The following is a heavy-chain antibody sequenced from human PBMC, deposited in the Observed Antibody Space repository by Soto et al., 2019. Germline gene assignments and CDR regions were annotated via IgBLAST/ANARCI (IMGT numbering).Heavy chain of an antibody. J-gene: IGHJ3*02. CDR2: ISYDGSNK. CDR1: GFTFSSYG. CDR3: AYLNMIVGVPDAFDI. Sequence: GGSLRLSCAASGFTFSSYGMHWVRQAPGKGLEWVAFISYDGSNKYYADSVKGRFTISRDNSKNTLYLQMNSLRAEDTAVYYCAYLNMIVGVPDAFDIWGQGTMGTVSS. V-gene: IGHV3-30*03. D-gene: IGHD3-22*01.